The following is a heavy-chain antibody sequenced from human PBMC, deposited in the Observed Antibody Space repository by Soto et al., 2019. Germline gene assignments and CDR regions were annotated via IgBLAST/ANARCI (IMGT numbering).Heavy chain of an antibody. D-gene: IGHD1-26*01. J-gene: IGHJ4*02. CDR2: IKEDGSEK. V-gene: IGHV3-7*01. Sequence: EVQLVESGGGLVQPGGSLRLSCTASGFTFSNHWMSWVRQAPGKGLERVASIKEDGSEKYYVDSVKGRFTISRDNAKNSLELQRNSLRAEDTAVYYCAKEYRWGQGTLVTVSS. CDR3: AKEYR. CDR1: GFTFSNHW.